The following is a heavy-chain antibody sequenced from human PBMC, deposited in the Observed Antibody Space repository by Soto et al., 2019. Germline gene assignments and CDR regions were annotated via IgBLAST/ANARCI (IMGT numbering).Heavy chain of an antibody. CDR2: ISYDGRNK. CDR1: GFTFSSYA. V-gene: IGHV3-30*04. J-gene: IGHJ4*02. Sequence: QVQLVESGGGVVQPGRSLRLSCAASGFTFSSYAMHWVRQAPGKGLEWVAVISYDGRNKYYADSVKGRFTISRDNSKNPLYLQMNSLRAEDTAVYYCARESERLLGYWGQGTLVTVSS. D-gene: IGHD3-3*01. CDR3: ARESERLLGY.